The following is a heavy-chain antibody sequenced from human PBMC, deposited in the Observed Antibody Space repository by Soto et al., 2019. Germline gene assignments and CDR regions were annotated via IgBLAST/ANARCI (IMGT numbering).Heavy chain of an antibody. D-gene: IGHD3-10*01. CDR1: GGSISSGGYY. V-gene: IGHV4-31*03. CDR3: ARENTYYYGSGSYYIIFDY. CDR2: IYYSGST. Sequence: QVQLQESGPGLVKPSQTLSLTCTVSGGSISSGGYYWSWIRQHPGKGLEWIGYIYYSGSTYYNPSLKSRVTISVDTSKNQFSLKLRSVTAADTSVYYCARENTYYYGSGSYYIIFDYWGQGTLVTVSS. J-gene: IGHJ4*02.